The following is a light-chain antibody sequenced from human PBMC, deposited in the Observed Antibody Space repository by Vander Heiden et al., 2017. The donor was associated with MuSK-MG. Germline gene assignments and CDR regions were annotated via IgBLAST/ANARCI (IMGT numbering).Light chain of an antibody. Sequence: QSVLTQAHSAYGTPGQRVTISCSGRTSNIGDNYVHWYQQLPGLAPKLLIYSNDQRPSGVPDRISGSKSGTSASLAISGLRSEDEADYYCAAWDDSVNGWVFGGGTKLTVL. CDR1: TSNIGDNY. CDR3: AAWDDSVNGWV. J-gene: IGLJ3*02. CDR2: SND. V-gene: IGLV1-47*02.